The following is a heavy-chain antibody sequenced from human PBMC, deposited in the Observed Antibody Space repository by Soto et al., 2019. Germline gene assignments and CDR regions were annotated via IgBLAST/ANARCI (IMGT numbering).Heavy chain of an antibody. CDR2: IKEDGSEQ. D-gene: IGHD3-22*01. V-gene: IGHV3-7*01. Sequence: GGSLRLSCAASGFTFSSYYRDWFRQAPGKGMEWVANIKEDGSEQYYVDSVRGRFTISRDNVKNSLHLQMNSLRAEDTAVYYCARDLGYYDSSGRRSAFDIWGQGTMVTVSS. CDR1: GFTFSSYY. J-gene: IGHJ3*02. CDR3: ARDLGYYDSSGRRSAFDI.